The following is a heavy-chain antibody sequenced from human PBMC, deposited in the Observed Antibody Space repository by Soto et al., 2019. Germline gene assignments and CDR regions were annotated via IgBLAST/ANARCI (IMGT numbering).Heavy chain of an antibody. CDR3: AREYCSSTSCYWYWLDP. Sequence: ASVKVSCKASGYTFTSYGISWVRQAPGQGLEWMGWISAYNGNTNYAQKLQGRVTMTTDTSTSTVYMELRSLRSDDTAVYYCAREYCSSTSCYWYWLDPWGQGNLVPVS. D-gene: IGHD2-2*01. CDR2: ISAYNGNT. V-gene: IGHV1-18*01. CDR1: GYTFTSYG. J-gene: IGHJ5*02.